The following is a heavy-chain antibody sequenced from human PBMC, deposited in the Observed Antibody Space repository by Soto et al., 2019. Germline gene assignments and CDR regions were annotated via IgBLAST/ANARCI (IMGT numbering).Heavy chain of an antibody. CDR1: GGSIRSGAYY. D-gene: IGHD2-15*01. J-gene: IGHJ5*02. Sequence: QVKLQESAPGLVKPSQTLSLTCTVSGGSIRSGAYYWSWIRQHPGRALEWIGSIYYSGGTLYNPSLKRLCNIAVHHSKAPVSLQLRSVTPADTAGHYCARITLFMVAANFSFSHGVDPWCQATLVSVSS. V-gene: IGHV4-31*01. CDR3: ARITLFMVAANFSFSHGVDP. CDR2: IYYSGGT.